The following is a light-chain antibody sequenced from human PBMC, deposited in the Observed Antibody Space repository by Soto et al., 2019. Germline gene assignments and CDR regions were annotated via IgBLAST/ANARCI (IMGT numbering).Light chain of an antibody. Sequence: ETMMTQSPDTLSVSLGERATLSCRASQSLRSSLAWYQQKPGQAPRLLIYGASSRATGIPDRFSGSGSGTDFTLTISRLEPEDFAVYYCQQYGSSPRTFGQGTRWRS. CDR3: QQYGSSPRT. V-gene: IGKV3-20*01. J-gene: IGKJ1*01. CDR2: GAS. CDR1: QSLRSS.